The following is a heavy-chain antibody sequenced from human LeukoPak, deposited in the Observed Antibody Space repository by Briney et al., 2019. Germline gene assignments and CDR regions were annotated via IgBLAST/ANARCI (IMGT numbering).Heavy chain of an antibody. J-gene: IGHJ6*03. CDR2: IYYSGST. CDR3: ARDGLWFGENYMDV. CDR1: GGSISTYC. Sequence: SETLSLTCTVSGGSISTYCWTWVRQPPGKGLEWIGYIYYSGSTNYNPSLKSRVTISVDTSKNQFSLKLSSVTAADTAVYYSARDGLWFGENYMDVWGKGTTVTVSS. V-gene: IGHV4-59*01. D-gene: IGHD3-10*01.